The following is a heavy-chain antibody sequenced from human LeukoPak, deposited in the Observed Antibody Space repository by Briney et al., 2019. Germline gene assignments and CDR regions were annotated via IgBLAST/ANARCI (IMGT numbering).Heavy chain of an antibody. CDR2: IYYSGST. CDR1: GGSISSGDYY. V-gene: IGHV4-30-4*02. D-gene: IGHD6-19*01. Sequence: SETLSLTCTVSGGSISSGDYYWSWIRQPPGKGLEWIGYIYYSGSTYYNPSLKSRVTISVDTSKNQFSLKLSSVTAADTAVYYCARTNSSGWYGSYYYYYGMDVWGQGTTVTVSS. J-gene: IGHJ6*02. CDR3: ARTNSSGWYGSYYYYYGMDV.